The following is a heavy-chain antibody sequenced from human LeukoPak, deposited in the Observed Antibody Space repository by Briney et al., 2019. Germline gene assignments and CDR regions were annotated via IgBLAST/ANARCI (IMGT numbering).Heavy chain of an antibody. J-gene: IGHJ4*02. V-gene: IGHV5-51*01. CDR2: IYPGDSDT. CDR1: GYNFRTYW. D-gene: IGHD1-1*01. CDR3: ARPENGGLSGGLSY. Sequence: GESLKISCRGSGYNFRTYWIGWVRQMPGKGLEWMGIIYPGDSDTRYSPSFQGQVTISADKSISTAYLQWSGLKASDTAIYYCARPENGGLSGGLSYWGQGTLVTVSS.